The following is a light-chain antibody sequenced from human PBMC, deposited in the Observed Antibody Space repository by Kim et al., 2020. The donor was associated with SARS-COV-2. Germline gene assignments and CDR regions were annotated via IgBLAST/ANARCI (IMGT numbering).Light chain of an antibody. CDR1: QSVLYSSNNKNY. CDR2: WAS. Sequence: DIVMTQSPDSLAVSLGERATINCKSSQSVLYSSNNKNYLAWYQQKPGQPPKLLIYWASTRESGVPDRFSGSGSGTDFTLTISSLQAEDVAVSYCQQYYSIPYTFGQGTKLEI. V-gene: IGKV4-1*01. J-gene: IGKJ2*01. CDR3: QQYYSIPYT.